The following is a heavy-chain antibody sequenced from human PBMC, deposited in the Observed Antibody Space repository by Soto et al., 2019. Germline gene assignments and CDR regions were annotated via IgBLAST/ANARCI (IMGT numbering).Heavy chain of an antibody. D-gene: IGHD4-4*01. CDR1: GGSLSSRTFW. V-gene: IGHV4-39*01. J-gene: IGHJ4*02. Sequence: QLQLQESGPGLVKPSETLSLTCSVSGGSLSSRTFWWAWIRQPPGKGLEWIGDLYYSGSSYSSPSLKSRVTLAVDTSKTQLSLKLNSVTAADTAVYYCARHLRDDYNYGGSGIFDYWGQRTLVTVSA. CDR3: ARHLRDDYNYGGSGIFDY. CDR2: LYYSGSS.